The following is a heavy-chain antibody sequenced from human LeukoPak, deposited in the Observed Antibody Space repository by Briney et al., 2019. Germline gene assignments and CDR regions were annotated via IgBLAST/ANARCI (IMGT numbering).Heavy chain of an antibody. CDR2: IYYSGSA. D-gene: IGHD6-19*01. J-gene: IGHJ5*02. CDR3: ARGPNSGWSRYGTNWFDP. V-gene: IGHV4-59*12. CDR1: GGSISSYY. Sequence: SETLSLTCTVSGGSISSYYWSWIRQPPGKGLEWIGYIYYSGSANYNPSLKSRVTISVDTPKNQFSLKLRSVTAADTAVYYCARGPNSGWSRYGTNWFDPWGQGTLVTVSS.